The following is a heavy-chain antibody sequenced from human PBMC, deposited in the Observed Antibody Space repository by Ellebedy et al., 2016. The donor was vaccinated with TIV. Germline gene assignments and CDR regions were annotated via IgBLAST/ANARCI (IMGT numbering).Heavy chain of an antibody. Sequence: GESLKISXAASGFTFSDYAMTWVRQTPGKGLEWVSAINDDGGRTYYADSVKGRFTISRDNSKNTLYLQLSSLRVEDTAIYYCAKDPLTSPTYFDYWGQGTLVTVSS. CDR1: GFTFSDYA. J-gene: IGHJ4*02. CDR3: AKDPLTSPTYFDY. CDR2: INDDGGRT. D-gene: IGHD1-14*01. V-gene: IGHV3-23*01.